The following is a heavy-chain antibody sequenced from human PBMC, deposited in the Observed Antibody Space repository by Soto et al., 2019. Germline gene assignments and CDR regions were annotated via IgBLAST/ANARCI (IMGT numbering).Heavy chain of an antibody. J-gene: IGHJ4*02. CDR3: ARGVTMVRGVALFYFDY. D-gene: IGHD3-10*01. CDR1: GGAIRICCYH. CDR2: MYYSGST. Sequence: SEAQSDTCTLSGGAIRICCYHRCWIRQHPGKGLEWIGYMYYSGSTYYNPSLKSRITISVDTSKKKFSLKLSSVTAADTAVYYCARGVTMVRGVALFYFDYWGQG. V-gene: IGHV4-31*03.